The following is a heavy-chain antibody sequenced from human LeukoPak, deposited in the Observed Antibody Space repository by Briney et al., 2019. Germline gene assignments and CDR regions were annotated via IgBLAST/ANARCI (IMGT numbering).Heavy chain of an antibody. J-gene: IGHJ6*02. CDR1: GGSISSGDYY. V-gene: IGHV4-30-4*01. D-gene: IGHD2-21*02. CDR2: TYYSGGT. CDR3: ARDRGASYCGGDCYSDYYGMDV. Sequence: SQTLSLTCTVSGGSISSGDYYWSWIRQPPGRGLGGFGSTYYSGGTYYNPSLKSRVTISVDTSKNQFSLKLSSMTAADTAVYYCARDRGASYCGGDCYSDYYGMDVWGQGTTVTVSS.